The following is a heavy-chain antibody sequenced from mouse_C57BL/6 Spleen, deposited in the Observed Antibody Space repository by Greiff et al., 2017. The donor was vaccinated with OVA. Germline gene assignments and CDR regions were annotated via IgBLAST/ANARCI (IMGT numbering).Heavy chain of an antibody. J-gene: IGHJ2*01. Sequence: VQLQQSGAELVKPGASVKMSCKASGYTFTSYWITWVKQRPGQGLEWIGDIYPGSGSTNYNEKFKSKATLTVDTSSSTAYMQLSSLTSEDSAVYYCARSYYGSSYGYWGQGTTLTVSS. CDR3: ARSYYGSSYGY. CDR2: IYPGSGST. V-gene: IGHV1-55*01. D-gene: IGHD1-1*01. CDR1: GYTFTSYW.